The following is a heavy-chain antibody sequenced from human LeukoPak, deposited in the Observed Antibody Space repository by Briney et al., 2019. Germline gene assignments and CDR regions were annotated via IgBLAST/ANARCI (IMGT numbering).Heavy chain of an antibody. Sequence: GGSLRLSCAASGFTLSTYPMNWVRQAPGKGLEWVSYISRSSSTIYYADSVKGRFTISRDNAKNSLFLQMNSLRDEDTAVYYCARGHCSGGTCYDYWGQGTLVTVSS. J-gene: IGHJ4*02. CDR1: GFTLSTYP. CDR2: ISRSSSTI. V-gene: IGHV3-48*02. D-gene: IGHD2-15*01. CDR3: ARGHCSGGTCYDY.